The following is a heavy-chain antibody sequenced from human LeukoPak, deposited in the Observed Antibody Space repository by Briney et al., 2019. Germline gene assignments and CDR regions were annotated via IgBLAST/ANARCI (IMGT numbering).Heavy chain of an antibody. CDR1: GFTFTDYY. D-gene: IGHD2-21*01. CDR3: AKGKVNHDGALDA. Sequence: PGGSLRLSCAASGFTFTDYYMSWIRQAPGKGLQWLSYISNSGRTMYYADSVKGRVTVSRDNANNSLSLQMNSLRAEDTAVYYCAKGKVNHDGALDAWGQGTLVTVSS. J-gene: IGHJ3*01. CDR2: ISNSGRTM. V-gene: IGHV3-11*01.